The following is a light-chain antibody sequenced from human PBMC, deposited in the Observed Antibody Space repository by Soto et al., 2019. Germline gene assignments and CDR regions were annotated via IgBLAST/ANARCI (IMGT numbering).Light chain of an antibody. V-gene: IGLV1-44*01. CDR3: AAWDDSLNADV. CDR1: NSNIGSNT. CDR2: SDK. Sequence: QSVLTQPPSASGTPGQRVTISCSGSNSNIGSNTVNWYQQLPGTAPRFLIYSDKQRPPGVPGRFSGSKSGTSASLAFGGLQSEDEADYYCAAWDDSLNADVFGTGTKLTVL. J-gene: IGLJ1*01.